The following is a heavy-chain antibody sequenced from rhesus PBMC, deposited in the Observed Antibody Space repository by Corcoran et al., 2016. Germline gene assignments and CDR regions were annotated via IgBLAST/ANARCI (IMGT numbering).Heavy chain of an antibody. J-gene: IGHJ4*01. CDR1: GFTFSSYG. D-gene: IGHD5-24*01. V-gene: IGHV3S5*01. CDR2: INSGGGST. CDR3: ARDPAPRYSGYSWFDY. Sequence: EVQLVETGGGLVQPGGSLKLSCAASGFTFSSYGMSWVRQAPGKGLEWVSAINSGGGSTYYADSVKGRFTISRDNSKNTLSLQMNSLRAEDTAVYYCARDPAPRYSGYSWFDYWGQGVLVTVSS.